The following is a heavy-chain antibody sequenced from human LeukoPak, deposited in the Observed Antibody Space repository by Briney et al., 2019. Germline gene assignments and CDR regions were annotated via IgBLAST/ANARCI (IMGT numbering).Heavy chain of an antibody. CDR3: ARAYDFWSGHYYGMDV. V-gene: IGHV1-3*01. CDR1: GYTFTTST. CDR2: INAGNGNT. Sequence: ASVKVSCKASGYTFTTSTIHWVRHAPGQRLEWMGWINAGNGNTKYSQKFQGRVTITRDTSASTAYMELSSLRSEDTAVYYCARAYDFWSGHYYGMDVWGQGTTVTVSS. D-gene: IGHD3-3*01. J-gene: IGHJ6*02.